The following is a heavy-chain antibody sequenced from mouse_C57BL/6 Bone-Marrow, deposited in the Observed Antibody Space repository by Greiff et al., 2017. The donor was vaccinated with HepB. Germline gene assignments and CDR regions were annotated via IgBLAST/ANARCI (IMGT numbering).Heavy chain of an antibody. CDR2: IDPANGNT. CDR3: ARSKIGSSYNAMDD. Sequence: VQLKQSVAELVRPGASVKLSCTASGFNIKNTYMHWVKQRPEQGLEWIGRIDPANGNTKYAPKFQGQATITADTSSNTAYLQLSSLTSEDTAIYYCARSKIGSSYNAMDDWGQGTSVTVSS. V-gene: IGHV14-3*01. J-gene: IGHJ4*01. CDR1: GFNIKNTY. D-gene: IGHD1-1*01.